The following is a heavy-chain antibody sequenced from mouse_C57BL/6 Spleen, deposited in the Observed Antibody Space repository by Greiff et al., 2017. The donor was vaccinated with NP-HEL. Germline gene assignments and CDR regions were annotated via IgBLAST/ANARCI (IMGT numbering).Heavy chain of an antibody. Sequence: EVMLVESGGDLVKPGGSLKLSCAASGFTFSSYGMSWVRQTPDKRLEWVATISSGGSYTYYPDSVKGRFTISRDNAKNTLYRQMSSLKSEDTAMYYCARERDPGYYYAMDYWGQGTSVTVSS. J-gene: IGHJ4*01. V-gene: IGHV5-6*01. CDR2: ISSGGSYT. CDR3: ARERDPGYYYAMDY. D-gene: IGHD4-1*01. CDR1: GFTFSSYG.